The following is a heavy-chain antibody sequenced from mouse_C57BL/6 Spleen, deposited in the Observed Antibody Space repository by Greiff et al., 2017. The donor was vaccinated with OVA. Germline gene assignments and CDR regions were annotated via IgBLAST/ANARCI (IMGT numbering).Heavy chain of an antibody. V-gene: IGHV5-17*01. CDR3: ARPYYYGSSYAMDY. CDR1: GFTFSDYG. D-gene: IGHD1-1*01. CDR2: ISSGSSTI. Sequence: EVNVVESGGGLVKPGGSLKLSCAASGFTFSDYGMHWVRQAPEKGLEWVAYISSGSSTIYYADTVKGRFTISRDNAKNTLFLQMTSLRSEDTAMYYCARPYYYGSSYAMDYWGQGTSVTVSS. J-gene: IGHJ4*01.